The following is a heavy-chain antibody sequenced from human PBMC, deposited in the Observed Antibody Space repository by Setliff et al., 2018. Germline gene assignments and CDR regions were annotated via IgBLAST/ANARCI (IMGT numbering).Heavy chain of an antibody. CDR2: VYCGDSDT. CDR1: EYTFTNYW. CDR3: ARLGYSDAFDI. V-gene: IGHV5-51*01. Sequence: GESLKISCKASEYTFTNYWIGWVRQMPGKGLEWMGVVYCGDSDTRYSPSFQGQVTMSAXXSIRSAYLXWSSLKASDTAMYYCARLGYSDAFDIWGQGTMVTVSS. D-gene: IGHD5-18*01. J-gene: IGHJ3*02.